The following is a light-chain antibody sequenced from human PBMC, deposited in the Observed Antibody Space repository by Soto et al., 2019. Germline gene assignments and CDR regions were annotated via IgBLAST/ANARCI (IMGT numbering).Light chain of an antibody. CDR3: QQYGSAPET. Sequence: MVLTHSPDTLPVSPGERSTLSCRASQTVSSNFLAWYQQRPGQAPRLLIYGASSRAAGIPDRFSGSGSGTDFTLTISRLEPEDLEVYYCQQYGSAPETFGQGTKVDIK. J-gene: IGKJ1*01. CDR1: QTVSSNF. V-gene: IGKV3-20*01. CDR2: GAS.